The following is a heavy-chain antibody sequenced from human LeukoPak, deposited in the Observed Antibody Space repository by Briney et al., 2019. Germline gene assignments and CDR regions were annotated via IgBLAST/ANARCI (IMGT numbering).Heavy chain of an antibody. CDR1: GFTFSSYA. V-gene: IGHV3-23*01. CDR2: ISGSGGST. D-gene: IGHD3-22*01. Sequence: PGGSLRLSCAASGFTFSSYAMSWVRLAPGKGLEWVSAISGSGGSTYYADSVKGRFTISRDNSKNTLYLQMNSLRAEDTAVYYCAKAFYYYDSSGYYFSFDYWGQGTLVTVSS. CDR3: AKAFYYYDSSGYYFSFDY. J-gene: IGHJ4*02.